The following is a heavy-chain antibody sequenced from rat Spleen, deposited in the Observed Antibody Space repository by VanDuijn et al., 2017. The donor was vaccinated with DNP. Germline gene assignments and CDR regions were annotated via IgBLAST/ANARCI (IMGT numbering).Heavy chain of an antibody. D-gene: IGHD1-3*01. V-gene: IGHV5S23*01. Sequence: EVQLVESGGGLVQPGRSLKLSCAASGFTFSNYYMAWVRQAPTKGLEWVASITNSGGSTYYRDSVKGRFTISRDNAKSTLYLQMDSLRSEDTATYYCTRGTMGWGQGVMVTVSS. CDR3: TRGTMG. J-gene: IGHJ2*01. CDR2: ITNSGGST. CDR1: GFTFSNYY.